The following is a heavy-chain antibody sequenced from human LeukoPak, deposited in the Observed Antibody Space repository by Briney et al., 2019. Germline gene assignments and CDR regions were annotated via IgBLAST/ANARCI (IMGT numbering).Heavy chain of an antibody. CDR1: GGTFSSYA. CDR3: ARDRSSSWYYLLNYYYVMDV. V-gene: IGHV1-69*13. Sequence: ASVKVSCKASGGTFSSYAISWVRQAPGQGLEWMGGIIPIFGTANYARKFQGRVTITADESTSTAYMELSSLRSDDTAVYYCARDRSSSWYYLLNYYYVMDVWGQGTTVTVSS. J-gene: IGHJ6*02. D-gene: IGHD6-13*01. CDR2: IIPIFGTA.